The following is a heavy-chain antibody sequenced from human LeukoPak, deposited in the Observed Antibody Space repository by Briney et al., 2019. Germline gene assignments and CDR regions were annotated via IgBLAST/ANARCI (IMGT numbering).Heavy chain of an antibody. CDR3: AREQWLAVVEHWYFDL. CDR1: GFTFSSYW. CDR2: IKQDGSEK. J-gene: IGHJ2*01. D-gene: IGHD6-19*01. Sequence: PGGSLRLSCAASGFTFSSYWMSWVRQAPGKGLEWVANIKQDGSEKYYVDSVKGRFTISRDNAKNSLYLQMNSLRAEDTAVYYCAREQWLAVVEHWYFDLWGRGTLVTVSS. V-gene: IGHV3-7*01.